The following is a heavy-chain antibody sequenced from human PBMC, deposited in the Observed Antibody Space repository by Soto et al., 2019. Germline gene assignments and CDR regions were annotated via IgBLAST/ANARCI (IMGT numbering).Heavy chain of an antibody. J-gene: IGHJ2*01. V-gene: IGHV3-30-3*01. CDR3: ARPLWSDDYNWGYFDL. CDR1: GFTFSSYA. Sequence: QVQLVESGGGVVQPGRSLRLSCAASGFTFSSYAMHWVRQAPGRGLEWVAVISYDGSNKYYADSVKGRFTISRDNSKNTPYLQMNSLRPADTAVYYCARPLWSDDYNWGYFDLWGRGTLVTVSS. CDR2: ISYDGSNK. D-gene: IGHD3-3*01.